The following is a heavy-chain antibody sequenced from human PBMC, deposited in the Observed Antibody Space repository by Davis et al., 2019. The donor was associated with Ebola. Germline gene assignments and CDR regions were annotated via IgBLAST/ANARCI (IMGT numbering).Heavy chain of an antibody. V-gene: IGHV4-38-2*01. CDR2: TYQDGST. CDR1: GYSFSSGYY. J-gene: IGHJ4*02. D-gene: IGHD1/OR15-1a*01. CDR3: ASLHQTRNRGRDYFDC. Sequence: PSETLSLTCAVSGYSFSSGYYSGCTRQPPGKGLEWIGTTYQDGSTYYNPLLKSRATPPIDTSTRQISLKLTSVTAADTAVYYCASLHQTRNRGRDYFDCWGQGTLVTVSS.